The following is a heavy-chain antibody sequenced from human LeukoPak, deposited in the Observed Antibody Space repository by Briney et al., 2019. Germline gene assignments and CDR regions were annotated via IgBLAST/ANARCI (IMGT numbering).Heavy chain of an antibody. D-gene: IGHD3-10*01. CDR2: ISTYNGDT. J-gene: IGHJ6*02. CDR3: ASGFSMLRGVMTTNYYYYGMDV. V-gene: IGHV1-18*01. Sequence: ASVKVSCKASGRTFSSYAISWVRQAPGQGHEWMGWISTYNGDTNHAQKFQGRVTMTTDTSTSNAYMELRSLTSDDTAVYYCASGFSMLRGVMTTNYYYYGMDVWGQGTTVTVSS. CDR1: GRTFSSYA.